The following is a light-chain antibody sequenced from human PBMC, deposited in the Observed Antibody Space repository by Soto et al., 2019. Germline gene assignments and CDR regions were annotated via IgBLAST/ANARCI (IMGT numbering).Light chain of an antibody. CDR1: QSFSSN. V-gene: IGKV3-20*01. CDR2: GPS. CDR3: QQYGSSPT. J-gene: IGKJ5*01. Sequence: DIVMTQSQTTLSVSPGERATLSCRASQSFSSNLAWYQQKPGQAPRLLIAGPSTMATGIPDRFSGSGSGTDFTLTISRLGPEDFAVYYCQQYGSSPTFGQGTRLEIK.